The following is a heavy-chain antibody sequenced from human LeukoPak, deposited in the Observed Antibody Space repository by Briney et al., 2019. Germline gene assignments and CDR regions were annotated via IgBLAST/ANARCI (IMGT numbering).Heavy chain of an antibody. J-gene: IGHJ5*02. CDR2: VSGNSGDI. CDR1: GFTFSDYY. CDR3: ARGGYYYGSGSYKP. D-gene: IGHD3-10*01. V-gene: IGHV3-11*05. Sequence: PGGSLRLSCTVSGFTFSDYYMTWVRQAPGKGLEWLSYVSGNSGDINYLDSVRGRFTISRDNAKNSLYLQMNSLRAEDTAVYYCARGGYYYGSGSYKPWGQGTLVTVSS.